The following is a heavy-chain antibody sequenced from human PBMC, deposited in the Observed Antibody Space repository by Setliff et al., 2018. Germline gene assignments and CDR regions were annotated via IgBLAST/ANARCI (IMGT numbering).Heavy chain of an antibody. CDR2: IWNDGSSK. CDR1: GFTFSNYG. J-gene: IGHJ4*02. Sequence: HPGGSLRLSCVASGFTFSNYGMHWVRQAPGKGLEWVALIWNDGSSKFYGDSVKGRFTISRDNSKNTLYLQMDSLRAEDTAVYYCACPDILTGLYDYWGQGTLVTVSS. D-gene: IGHD3-9*01. CDR3: ACPDILTGLYDY. V-gene: IGHV3-33*01.